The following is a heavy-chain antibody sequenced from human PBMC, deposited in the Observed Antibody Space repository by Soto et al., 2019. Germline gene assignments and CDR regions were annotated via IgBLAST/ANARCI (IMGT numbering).Heavy chain of an antibody. CDR1: GGSIRISRYS. D-gene: IGHD3-9*01. V-gene: IGHV4-39*01. CDR3: ARALYDILTGPYFDN. J-gene: IGHJ4*02. Sequence: SETLSLTCTVSGGSIRISRYSWGWIRQPPGKGLEWIGSTYYSGRTYYNPSLKSRVTISGDTSETQFSLKMSSVTVADTAVYYCARALYDILTGPYFDNWGQGTLVTVSS. CDR2: TYYSGRT.